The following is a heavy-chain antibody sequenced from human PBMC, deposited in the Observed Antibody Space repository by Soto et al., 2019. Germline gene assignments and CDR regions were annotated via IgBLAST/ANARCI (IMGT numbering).Heavy chain of an antibody. CDR3: ARLDFRSGYYGGRFDP. J-gene: IGHJ5*02. V-gene: IGHV4-39*01. D-gene: IGHD3-3*01. CDR1: GDSVNNNDFY. CDR2: IFYSGTT. Sequence: QVHLQESGPGLVKPSETLSLTCTVSGDSVNNNDFYWAWIRQPPGKGLEWVVTIFYSGTTYHNPSLKGRVTASVDRSENQFSLKLTSVTALDTAVYYCARLDFRSGYYGGRFDPWGQGTLVTVSS.